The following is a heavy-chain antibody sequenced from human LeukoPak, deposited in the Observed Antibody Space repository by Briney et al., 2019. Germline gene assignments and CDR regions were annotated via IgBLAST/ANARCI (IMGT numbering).Heavy chain of an antibody. CDR3: ARDRQYYDILTSRIGYYYYMDV. V-gene: IGHV4-4*07. CDR2: IYTSGST. CDR1: GGSISSYY. J-gene: IGHJ6*03. Sequence: MSSETLSLTCTVSGGSISSYYWSWIRQPAGKGLEWIGRIYTSGSTNYNPSLKSRVTMSVDTSKNQFSLKLSTVTVADTAVYYCARDRQYYDILTSRIGYYYYMDVWGKGTTVTVSS. D-gene: IGHD3-9*01.